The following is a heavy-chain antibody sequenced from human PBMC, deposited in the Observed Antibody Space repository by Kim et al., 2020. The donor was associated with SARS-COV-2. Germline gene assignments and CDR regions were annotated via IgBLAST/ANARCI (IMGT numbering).Heavy chain of an antibody. V-gene: IGHV5-51*01. CDR2: IYPGDSDT. J-gene: IGHJ6*02. Sequence: GESLKISCKGSGYSFTSYWIGWVRQMPGKGLEWMGIIYPGDSDTRYSPSFQGQVTISADKSISTAYLQWSSLKASDTAMYYCARGGGQWLRLNRYYYYGMDVWGQGTTVTVSS. CDR3: ARGGGQWLRLNRYYYYGMDV. CDR1: GYSFTSYW. D-gene: IGHD5-12*01.